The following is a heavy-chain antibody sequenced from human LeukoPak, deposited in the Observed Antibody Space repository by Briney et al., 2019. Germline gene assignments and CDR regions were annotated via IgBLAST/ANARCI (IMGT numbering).Heavy chain of an antibody. CDR1: GGSISSYY. CDR3: ARGAYDILTGYYSYFDY. D-gene: IGHD3-9*01. V-gene: IGHV4-4*07. J-gene: IGHJ4*02. Sequence: PSETLSLTCTVSGGSISSYYWSWIRQPAGKGLEWIGRIYTSGSTNYNPSLKSRVTMSVDTSKNQFSLKLSSVTAADTAVYYCARGAYDILTGYYSYFDYWGQGTLVTVSS. CDR2: IYTSGST.